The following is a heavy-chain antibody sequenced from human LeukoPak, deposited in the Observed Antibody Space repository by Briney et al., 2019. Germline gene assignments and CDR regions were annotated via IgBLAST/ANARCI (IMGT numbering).Heavy chain of an antibody. CDR3: ARDSALSLSWKDAFDI. V-gene: IGHV3-11*04. CDR1: GFTFSDYY. Sequence: PGGSLRLSCAASGFTFSDYYMSWIRQAPGKGLEWVSYISSSGSTIYYADSVKGRFTISRDNAKNSLYLQMNSLRAEDTAVYYCARDSALSLSWKDAFDIWGQGTMVTVSS. CDR2: ISSSGSTI. J-gene: IGHJ3*02. D-gene: IGHD1-1*01.